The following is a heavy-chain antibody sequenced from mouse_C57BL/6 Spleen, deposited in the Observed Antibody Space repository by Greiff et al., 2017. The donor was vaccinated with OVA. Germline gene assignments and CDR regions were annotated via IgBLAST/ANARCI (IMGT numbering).Heavy chain of an antibody. Sequence: VQLQQSGAELVRPGTSVKVSCKASGYAFTNYLIEWVKQRPGQGLEWIGVINPGSGGTNYNEKFKGKATLTADKSSSTAYMQLSSLTSEGSAVYFCARGEGFAYWGQGTLVTVSA. CDR2: INPGSGGT. CDR1: GYAFTNYL. J-gene: IGHJ3*01. V-gene: IGHV1-54*01. CDR3: ARGEGFAY.